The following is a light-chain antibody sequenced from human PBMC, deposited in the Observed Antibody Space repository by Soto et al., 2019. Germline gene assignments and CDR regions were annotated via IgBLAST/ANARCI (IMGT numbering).Light chain of an antibody. J-gene: IGKJ5*01. V-gene: IGKV1-39*01. CDR3: QQSYTSPTT. CDR1: QSIGKH. Sequence: DIHMTQTHPFPSASVGDRVTITCRASQSIGKHLNWYQQKPGKAPKFLIYGASTLQSGVPSRFTGSGSGTDFTLTVNSLQAEDFATYYSQQSYTSPTTFGQGTRLEV. CDR2: GAS.